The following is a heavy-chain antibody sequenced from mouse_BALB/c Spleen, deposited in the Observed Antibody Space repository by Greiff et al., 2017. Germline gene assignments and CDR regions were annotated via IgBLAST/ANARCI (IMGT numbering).Heavy chain of an antibody. CDR2: IYPGGGYT. CDR1: GYTFTNYW. J-gene: IGHJ4*01. Sequence: QVQLKESGAELVRPGTSVKISCKASGYTFTNYWLGWVKQRPGHGLEWIGDIYPGGGYTNYNEKFKGKATLTADTSSSTAYMQLSSLTSEDSAVYFCARGSYYRYEGYAMDYWGQGTSVTVSS. D-gene: IGHD2-14*01. CDR3: ARGSYYRYEGYAMDY. V-gene: IGHV1-63*02.